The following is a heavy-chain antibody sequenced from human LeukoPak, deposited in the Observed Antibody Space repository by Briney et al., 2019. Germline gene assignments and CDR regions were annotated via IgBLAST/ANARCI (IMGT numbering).Heavy chain of an antibody. Sequence: GASVKVSCKASGYTFTGYYMHWVRQAPGQGLEWMGWISAYNGNTNYAQKLQGRVTMTTDTSTSTAYMELRSLRSDDTAVYYCARGGSPDYFDYWGQGTLVTVSS. V-gene: IGHV1-18*04. D-gene: IGHD5-12*01. CDR1: GYTFTGYY. CDR2: ISAYNGNT. J-gene: IGHJ4*02. CDR3: ARGGSPDYFDY.